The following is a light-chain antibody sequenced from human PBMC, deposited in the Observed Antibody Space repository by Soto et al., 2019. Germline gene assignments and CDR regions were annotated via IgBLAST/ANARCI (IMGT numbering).Light chain of an antibody. CDR1: QSLTSY. J-gene: IGKJ4*01. V-gene: IGKV3-15*01. CDR2: GIS. Sequence: EKVMTQSPATLSVSPGETATLSCGASQSLTSYLAWYQQKPDQAHRLLIYGISTRATDIPARFSGSGSGTEFTLTISSLQSEDFAVYYCQQYNNWPLTFGGGTKVDIK. CDR3: QQYNNWPLT.